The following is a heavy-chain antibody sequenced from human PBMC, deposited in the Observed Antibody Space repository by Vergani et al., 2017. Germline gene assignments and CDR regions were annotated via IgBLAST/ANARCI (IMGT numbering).Heavy chain of an antibody. CDR3: ARDSVNSSGYYY. V-gene: IGHV1-69*01. Sequence: QVQLVQSGAEVKKPGSSVKVSCKASGGTFSSYAISWVRQAPGQGLGWMGGIIPIFGTANDAQKFQGRVTITADESTSTAYMELSSLRSEDTAVYYCARDSVNSSGYYYWGQGTLVTVSS. D-gene: IGHD3-22*01. CDR1: GGTFSSYA. J-gene: IGHJ4*02. CDR2: IIPIFGTA.